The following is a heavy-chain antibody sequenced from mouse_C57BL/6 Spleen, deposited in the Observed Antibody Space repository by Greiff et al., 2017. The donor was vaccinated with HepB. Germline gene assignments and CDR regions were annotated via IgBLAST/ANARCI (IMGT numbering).Heavy chain of an antibody. CDR2: ISYDGSN. CDR3: AREGFTTVDFDY. V-gene: IGHV3-6*01. D-gene: IGHD1-1*01. Sequence: EVKLQESGPGLVKPSQSLSLTCSVTGYSITSGYYWNWIRQFPGNKLAWMGYISYDGSNNYNPSLKNRISITRDTSKNQFFLKLNSVTPEDTATYYWAREGFTTVDFDYWGQGTTLTVSS. J-gene: IGHJ2*01. CDR1: GYSITSGYY.